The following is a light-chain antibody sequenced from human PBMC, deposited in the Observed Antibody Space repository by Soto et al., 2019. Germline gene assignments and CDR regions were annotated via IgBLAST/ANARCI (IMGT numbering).Light chain of an antibody. CDR1: SSDVATYNR. Sequence: QSVLTQPASVSGSPGQSITITCTGTSSDVATYNRVSWYQHHPGKAPKLLISEVIKRPSGVSNRFSGSKSGNTASLTISGLQAEDEAAYYCCSYTNTGTFVFGSGTKLPVL. J-gene: IGLJ1*01. CDR3: CSYTNTGTFV. V-gene: IGLV2-23*02. CDR2: EVI.